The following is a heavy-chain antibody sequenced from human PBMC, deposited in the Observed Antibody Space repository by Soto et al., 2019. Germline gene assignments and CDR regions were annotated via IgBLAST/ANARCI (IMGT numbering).Heavy chain of an antibody. V-gene: IGHV3-30*18. CDR1: GFSFSRYG. D-gene: IGHD3-10*01. CDR2: ISYDESTT. J-gene: IGHJ3*01. CDR3: SKAMIGSYYSDAFDV. Sequence: QVQLVESGGGVVQPGRSLRLSCAASGFSFSRYGIHWVRQAPGKGLEWVAVISYDESTTFYADSVKGRFTISRDNSKNTLFLQMNSLRPEDTAVYYCSKAMIGSYYSDAFDVWGQGTMVTVSS.